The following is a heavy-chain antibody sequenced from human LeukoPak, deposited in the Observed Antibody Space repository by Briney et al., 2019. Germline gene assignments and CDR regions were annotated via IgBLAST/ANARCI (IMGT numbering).Heavy chain of an antibody. CDR3: ARVTAMVYYYYGMDV. Sequence: GGSLRLSCAASGFTFSSYAMSWVRQAPGKGLEWVSAISGSGGSTYYADSVKGRFTISRDNSKNTLYLQMNSLRAEDTAVYYCARVTAMVYYYYGMDVWGQGTTVTVSS. CDR2: ISGSGGST. V-gene: IGHV3-23*01. CDR1: GFTFSSYA. J-gene: IGHJ6*02. D-gene: IGHD5-18*01.